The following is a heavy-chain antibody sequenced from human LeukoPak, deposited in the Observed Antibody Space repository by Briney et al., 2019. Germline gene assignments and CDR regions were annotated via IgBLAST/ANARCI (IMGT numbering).Heavy chain of an antibody. V-gene: IGHV1-2*06. Sequence: ASVKVSCKASGYTFTGYYMHWVRQAPGQGLEWMGRINPNSGGTNYAQKFQGRVTMTRDTSTSTAYMELSRLRSDDTAVYYCASAYSGMVRGVITSTEFWGQGTLVTVSS. CDR1: GYTFTGYY. D-gene: IGHD3-10*01. J-gene: IGHJ4*02. CDR2: INPNSGGT. CDR3: ASAYSGMVRGVITSTEF.